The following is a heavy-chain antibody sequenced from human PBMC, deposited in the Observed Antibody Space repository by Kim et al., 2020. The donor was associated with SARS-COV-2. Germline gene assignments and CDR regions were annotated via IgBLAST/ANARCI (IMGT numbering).Heavy chain of an antibody. CDR1: GFTFSSYG. CDR2: ISYDGSNK. Sequence: GGSLRLSCAASGFTFSSYGMHWVRQAPGKGLEWVAVISYDGSNKYYADSVKGRFTISRDNSKNTLYLQMNSLRAEDTAVYYCAKDLGGYFDWFTAFDIWGQGTMVTVSS. D-gene: IGHD3-9*01. CDR3: AKDLGGYFDWFTAFDI. J-gene: IGHJ3*02. V-gene: IGHV3-30*18.